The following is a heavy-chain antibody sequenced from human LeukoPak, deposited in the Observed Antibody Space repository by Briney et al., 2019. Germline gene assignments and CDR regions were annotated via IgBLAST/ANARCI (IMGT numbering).Heavy chain of an antibody. CDR2: ISAYNGNT. CDR1: GYTFTSYG. J-gene: IGHJ4*02. Sequence: GASVKVSCKASGYTFTSYGISWVRQAPGQGLEWMGWISAYNGNTNYAQKLQGRVTMTTDTSTSTAYMELRSLRSDDTAVYYCARAVNYDFWSGYYNFDYWGQGTLVTVSS. V-gene: IGHV1-18*01. CDR3: ARAVNYDFWSGYYNFDY. D-gene: IGHD3-3*01.